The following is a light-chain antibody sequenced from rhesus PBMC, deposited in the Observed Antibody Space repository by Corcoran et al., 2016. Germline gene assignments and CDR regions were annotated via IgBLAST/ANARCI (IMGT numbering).Light chain of an antibody. Sequence: EIVMTQSPATLALSPGERATLSCRASQSVSSYLAWYQQKPGQAPRLLIYGASSRATGIPDRFSGSGSGTEFTLTISSLEPEDVGVYFCLQSSNWLFTFGPGTKLDIK. CDR3: LQSSNWLFT. CDR2: GAS. J-gene: IGKJ3*01. CDR1: QSVSSY. V-gene: IGKV3-24*04.